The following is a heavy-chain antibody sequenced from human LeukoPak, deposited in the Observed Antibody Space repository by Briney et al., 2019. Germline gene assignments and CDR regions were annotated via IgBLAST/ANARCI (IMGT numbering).Heavy chain of an antibody. D-gene: IGHD2-21*02. J-gene: IGHJ6*03. CDR2: ISGSGGST. CDR1: GFTFSSYG. CDR3: AKTGSFGFVVVTAGYMDV. Sequence: PGGSLRLSCAASGFTFSSYGMSWVRQAPGKGLEWVSAISGSGGSTYYADSVKGRFTISRDNSKNTLYLQMNSLRAEDTAVYYCAKTGSFGFVVVTAGYMDVWGKGTTVTISS. V-gene: IGHV3-23*01.